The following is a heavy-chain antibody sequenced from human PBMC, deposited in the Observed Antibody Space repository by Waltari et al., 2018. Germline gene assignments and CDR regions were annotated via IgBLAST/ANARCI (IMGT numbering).Heavy chain of an antibody. CDR2: IYYSGGT. D-gene: IGHD5-12*01. CDR3: ARDRGGYGSFDY. J-gene: IGHJ4*02. Sequence: QVQLQESGPGLVKPSQTLSLTCSISGGSISSGGYYWSWIRQHPGQGLEWIGYIYYSGGTYCNPSLKRRVSISVDTSKNQFSLKLSSVTAADTAVYYCARDRGGYGSFDYWGQGTLVTISS. V-gene: IGHV4-31*03. CDR1: GGSISSGGYY.